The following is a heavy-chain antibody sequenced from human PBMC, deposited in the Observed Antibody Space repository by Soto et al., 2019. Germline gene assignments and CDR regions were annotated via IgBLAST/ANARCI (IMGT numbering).Heavy chain of an antibody. CDR2: IYATGTT. CDR1: GASISGFY. CDR3: VRDGTKTLRDWFDP. V-gene: IGHV4-4*07. Sequence: SETLSLTCTVSGASISGFYWSWIRKSAGEGLEWIGRIYATGTTDYNPSLKSRVMMSVDTSRKQFSLKLRSVTAADTAVYYCVRDGTKTLRDWFDPWGQGISVTVSS. J-gene: IGHJ5*02. D-gene: IGHD1-1*01.